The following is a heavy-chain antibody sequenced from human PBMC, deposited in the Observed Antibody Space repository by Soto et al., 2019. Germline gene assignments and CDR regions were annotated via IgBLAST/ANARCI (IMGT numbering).Heavy chain of an antibody. V-gene: IGHV4-31*03. Sequence: QVQLQESGPGLVKPSQTLSLTCTVSGGSISSGGYYWSWIRQHPGKGLEWIGYIYYSGSTYYNPSLNSRVTISVDTSKNPFSLKLGSVTAADTAVYYCARLNGDFTNWFDPWGQGTLVTVSS. J-gene: IGHJ5*02. D-gene: IGHD4-17*01. CDR2: IYYSGST. CDR3: ARLNGDFTNWFDP. CDR1: GGSISSGGYY.